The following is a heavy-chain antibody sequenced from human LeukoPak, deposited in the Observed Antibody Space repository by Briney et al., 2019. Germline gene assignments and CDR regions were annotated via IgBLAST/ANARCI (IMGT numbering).Heavy chain of an antibody. Sequence: GGSLRLSCAASGFTFSSYAMHWVRQAPGKGLDWVAVIWHDGSKTLYADSVKGRFTISRDDSKNTLYLEMNSLRAEDTAVYYCARHFGNDYYKFDYRGQGTLVTVSS. CDR3: ARHFGNDYYKFDY. CDR1: GFTFSSYA. J-gene: IGHJ4*02. D-gene: IGHD2-21*02. V-gene: IGHV3-33*08. CDR2: IWHDGSKT.